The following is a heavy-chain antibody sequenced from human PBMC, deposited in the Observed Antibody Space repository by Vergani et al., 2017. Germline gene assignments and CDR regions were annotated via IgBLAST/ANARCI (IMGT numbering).Heavy chain of an antibody. V-gene: IGHV4-4*02. D-gene: IGHD2-21*02. Sequence: VQLLESGGGLVQPGGSLRLSCAASGFTFSSYAMSWVRQAPGKGLEWIGEIYHSGSTNYNPSLKSRVTISVDKSKNQFSLKLSSVTAVDTAVYYCASRDLAAHYGMDVWGQGTTVTVSS. CDR1: GFTFSSYAM. CDR3: ASRDLAAHYGMDV. J-gene: IGHJ6*02. CDR2: IYHSGST.